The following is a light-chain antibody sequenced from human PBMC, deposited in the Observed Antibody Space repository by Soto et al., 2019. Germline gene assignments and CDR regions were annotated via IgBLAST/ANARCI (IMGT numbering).Light chain of an antibody. CDR3: QQRGNWIT. Sequence: EIVLTQSPATLSLSPGERATLSCRASQSVSSYLAWYQQKPGQAPRLLIYDASNRATGIPARFSASGSGTDFTLTNSSLEPEDSAGYYCQQRGNWITFGPGTRLEIK. CDR1: QSVSSY. CDR2: DAS. V-gene: IGKV3-11*01. J-gene: IGKJ5*01.